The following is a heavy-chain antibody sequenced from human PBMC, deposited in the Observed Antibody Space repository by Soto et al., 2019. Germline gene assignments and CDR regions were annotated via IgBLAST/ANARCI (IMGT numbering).Heavy chain of an antibody. CDR1: GYTFTGYY. Sequence: ASVKVSCKASGYTFTGYYMHWVRQAPGQGLEWMGWINPNSGGTNYAQKFQGWVTMTRDTSISTAYMELSRLRSDDTAVYYCARGPSIGYCSGGSCSSSPNYWGQGTLVTVSS. J-gene: IGHJ4*02. CDR3: ARGPSIGYCSGGSCSSSPNY. V-gene: IGHV1-2*04. CDR2: INPNSGGT. D-gene: IGHD2-15*01.